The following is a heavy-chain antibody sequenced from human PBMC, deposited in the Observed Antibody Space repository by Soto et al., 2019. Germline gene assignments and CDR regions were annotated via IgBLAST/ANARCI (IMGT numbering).Heavy chain of an antibody. V-gene: IGHV3-33*05. CDR1: GFTFSGYG. Sequence: GGSLRLSCAASGFTFSGYGMHWVRQAPGKGLEWVAVISYDGRNKYYADCVKGRFTISRDTSKNQFSLQLNSVTPEDTAVYYCARDEYTSGWYRFDPWGQGTRVTVSS. J-gene: IGHJ5*01. CDR3: ARDEYTSGWYRFDP. D-gene: IGHD6-19*01. CDR2: ISYDGRNK.